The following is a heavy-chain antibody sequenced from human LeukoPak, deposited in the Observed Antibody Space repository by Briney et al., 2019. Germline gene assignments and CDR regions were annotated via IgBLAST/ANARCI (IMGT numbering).Heavy chain of an antibody. J-gene: IGHJ4*02. CDR3: ARDGWESSSWKANGDYFDY. V-gene: IGHV1-46*01. Sequence: GASVKVSCKASGYTFTGYYMHWVRQAPGQGLEWMGIINTSGDSRRYAQKFQGRVTMTRDTSTSTVYMELSSLRSEDTAVYYCARDGWESSSWKANGDYFDYWGQGAQVTVSS. CDR1: GYTFTGYY. CDR2: INTSGDSR. D-gene: IGHD2-2*01.